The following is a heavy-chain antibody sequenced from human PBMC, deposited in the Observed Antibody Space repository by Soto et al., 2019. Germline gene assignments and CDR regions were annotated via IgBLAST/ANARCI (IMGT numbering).Heavy chain of an antibody. V-gene: IGHV1-46*01. D-gene: IGHD2-15*01. CDR1: GYTFTSYY. Sequence: ASVKVSCKASGYTFTSYYMHWVRQAPGQGLEWMGIINPSDGSTSYAQKFQGRVTITRDTSTSTAYMELSSLRSEDTAVYYCARGGYCSGGSCYAPDYYYYGMDVWGQGTTVTVSS. CDR2: INPSDGST. J-gene: IGHJ6*02. CDR3: ARGGYCSGGSCYAPDYYYYGMDV.